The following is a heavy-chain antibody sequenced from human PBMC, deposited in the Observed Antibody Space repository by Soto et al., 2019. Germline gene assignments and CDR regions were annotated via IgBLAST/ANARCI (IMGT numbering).Heavy chain of an antibody. Sequence: TSETLSLTCAVSGGSISSGGYSWSWVRQPPGKGLEWIGYVSYSGSTTYNPSLKSRVIVSIDTSKNQFSLKLTSVTAADTAVYYCARQGYYDLLSGYYLFDYWGQGILVTVSS. V-gene: IGHV4-61*08. CDR1: GGSISSGGYS. CDR2: VSYSGST. CDR3: ARQGYYDLLSGYYLFDY. J-gene: IGHJ4*02. D-gene: IGHD3-3*01.